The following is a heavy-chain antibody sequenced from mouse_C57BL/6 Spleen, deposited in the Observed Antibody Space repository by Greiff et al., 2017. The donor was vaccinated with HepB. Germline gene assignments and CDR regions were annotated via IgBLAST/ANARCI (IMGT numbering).Heavy chain of an antibody. Sequence: QVQLQQPGAELVKPGASVKMSCKASGYTFTSYWITWVKQRPGQGLEWIGDIYPGSGSTNYNEKFKSKATLTVDTSSSTAYMQLSSLTSEDSAVYYCARGGSSYGYFVYWGQGTTLTVSS. CDR3: ARGGSSYGYFVY. CDR2: IYPGSGST. CDR1: GYTFTSYW. V-gene: IGHV1-55*01. J-gene: IGHJ2*01. D-gene: IGHD1-1*01.